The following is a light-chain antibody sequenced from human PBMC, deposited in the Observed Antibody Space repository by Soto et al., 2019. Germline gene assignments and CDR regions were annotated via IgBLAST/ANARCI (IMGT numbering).Light chain of an antibody. CDR1: SSDVGSSNL. J-gene: IGLJ1*01. Sequence: QSVLTQPASVAGSPGQAITISCTGTSSDVGSSNLVSWYQQDPGKAPKLIIYEGSRRPSGVSGRFSGSKSGNTASLTISGLQAEDEAYYYCCSFAGSSTFYVFVTGTKLTVL. V-gene: IGLV2-23*01. CDR3: CSFAGSSTFYV. CDR2: EGS.